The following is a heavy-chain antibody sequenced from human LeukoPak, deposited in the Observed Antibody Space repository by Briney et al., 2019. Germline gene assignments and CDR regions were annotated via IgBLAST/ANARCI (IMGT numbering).Heavy chain of an antibody. Sequence: PSETLSLTCAVSGDSISNIGWWSWVRQPPGKGLEWIGEIYYRGSTNYNPSLKSRVTMSVDKSKNHFSLKLTSVTAADTAVYYCACHSGWSGPSEWGQGTLVTVSS. CDR1: GDSISNIGW. CDR3: ACHSGWSGPSE. CDR2: IYYRGST. V-gene: IGHV4-4*02. D-gene: IGHD6-19*01. J-gene: IGHJ4*02.